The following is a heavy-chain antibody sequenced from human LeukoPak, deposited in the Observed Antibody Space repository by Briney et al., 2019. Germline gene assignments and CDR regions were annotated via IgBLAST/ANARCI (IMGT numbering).Heavy chain of an antibody. Sequence: GGSLRLSCTASGLTFSTSGFNWVRQAPGKGLEWGASIGPTDSDRYHADSIKGRFTISRDNANNFLYLQMNSLRAEDTAVYYCATETNGRHYDYWGQGTLLTVSS. CDR1: GLTFSTSG. J-gene: IGHJ4*02. CDR3: ATETNGRHYDY. CDR2: IGPTDSDR. V-gene: IGHV3-21*06. D-gene: IGHD1-14*01.